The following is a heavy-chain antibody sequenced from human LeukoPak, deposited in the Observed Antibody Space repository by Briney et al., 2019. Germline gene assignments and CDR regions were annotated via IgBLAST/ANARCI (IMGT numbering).Heavy chain of an antibody. J-gene: IGHJ6*02. CDR2: ISSSSSYI. V-gene: IGHV3-21*01. CDR3: ARDVQVDYGGNSFYYYYYGMDV. Sequence: GGSLRLSCAASGFTFSSYSMNWVRQAPGKGLEWVSSISSSSSYIYYADSVKGRFTISRDNAKNSLYLQMNSLRAEDTAVYYCARDVQVDYGGNSFYYYYYGMDVWGQGTLVTVSS. D-gene: IGHD4-23*01. CDR1: GFTFSSYS.